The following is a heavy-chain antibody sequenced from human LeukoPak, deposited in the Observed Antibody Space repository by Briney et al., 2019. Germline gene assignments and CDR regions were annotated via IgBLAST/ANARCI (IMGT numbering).Heavy chain of an antibody. CDR2: IYPGDSDT. CDR3: ARDYYDSSGYYYAGY. J-gene: IGHJ4*02. D-gene: IGHD3-22*01. V-gene: IGHV5-51*01. CDR1: GYSFTSYW. Sequence: PGESLKISCKGSGYSFTSYWIGWVRQMPGKGLEWMGIIYPGDSDTRYSPSFQGQVTISADKSISTAYLQWSSLKASDTAMYYCARDYYDSSGYYYAGYWGQGTLVTVSS.